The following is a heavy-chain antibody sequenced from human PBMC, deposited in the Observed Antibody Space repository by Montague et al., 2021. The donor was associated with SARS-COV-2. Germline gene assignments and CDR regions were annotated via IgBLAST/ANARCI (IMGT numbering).Heavy chain of an antibody. CDR3: ARGLAELRYFDWYHYYLDY. Sequence: SETLSLTCIVSGGSISSNTYYWGWIRQAPGKGLEWIGSIHYSGSSTHYNPSLKSRVTISVDTSKNQFSLKLSSVTAADTAVYYCARGLAELRYFDWYHYYLDYWGQGTLVTVSS. CDR1: GGSISSNTYY. CDR2: IHYSGSST. J-gene: IGHJ4*02. D-gene: IGHD3-9*01. V-gene: IGHV4-39*07.